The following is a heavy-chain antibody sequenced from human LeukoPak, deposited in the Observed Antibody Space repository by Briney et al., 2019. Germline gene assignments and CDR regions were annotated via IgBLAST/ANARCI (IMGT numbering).Heavy chain of an antibody. CDR2: IHISGST. CDR1: GFTVTSTY. J-gene: IGHJ4*02. D-gene: IGHD2/OR15-2a*01. CDR3: ARAVEYLPLDY. V-gene: IGHV3-66*01. Sequence: PGGSLRLSCAASGFTVTSTYITWVRQAPRKGLEWVSIIHISGSTYYADSVRGRFTISRDNSKNTVYLQMNSLRADDTAIYYCARAVEYLPLDYWGQGTLVAVSS.